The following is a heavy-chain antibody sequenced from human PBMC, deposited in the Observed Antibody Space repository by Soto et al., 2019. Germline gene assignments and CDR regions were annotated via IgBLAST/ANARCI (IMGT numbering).Heavy chain of an antibody. J-gene: IGHJ4*02. CDR1: GGTFSSYA. CDR2: IIPILGIA. Sequence: ASVKVSCKASGGTFSSYAISWVRQAPGQGLEWMGGIIPILGIANYAQKFQGRVTITADKSTSTAYMELSSLRSEDTAVYYCARSRRDGYNFDYWGQGTLVTVSS. V-gene: IGHV1-69*10. CDR3: ARSRRDGYNFDY. D-gene: IGHD5-12*01.